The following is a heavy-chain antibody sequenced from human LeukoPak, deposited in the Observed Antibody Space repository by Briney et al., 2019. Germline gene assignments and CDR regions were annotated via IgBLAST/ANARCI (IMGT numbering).Heavy chain of an antibody. CDR1: GGSISSGDYY. D-gene: IGHD5-18*01. CDR2: IYYSGST. V-gene: IGHV4-30-4*08. J-gene: IGHJ4*02. CDR3: ARDPAYSSGHDY. Sequence: PSQTLSLTCTVSGGSISSGDYYWSWIRQPPGKGLEWIGYIYYSGSTYYNPSLKSRVTMSVDTSKNQFSLKLSSVTAADTAVYYCARDPAYSSGHDYWGQGTLVTVSS.